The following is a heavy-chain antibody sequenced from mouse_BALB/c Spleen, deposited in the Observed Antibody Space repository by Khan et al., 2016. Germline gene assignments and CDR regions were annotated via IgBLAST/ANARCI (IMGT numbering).Heavy chain of an antibody. CDR1: AFTFSDYY. CDR3: ARSSITTATWFAY. J-gene: IGHJ3*01. D-gene: IGHD1-2*01. V-gene: IGHV5-12*02. Sequence: EVELVESGGGLVQPGGSLKLSCATSAFTFSDYYMYWVRQTPEKRLEWVAYISNGGGSTYYPDTVKGRFTISRDNAKNTLYLQMSRLKSEDTAMYYCARSSITTATWFAYWGQGTLVTVSA. CDR2: ISNGGGST.